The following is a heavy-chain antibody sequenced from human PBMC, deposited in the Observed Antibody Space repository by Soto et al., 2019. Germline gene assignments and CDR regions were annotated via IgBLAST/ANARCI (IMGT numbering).Heavy chain of an antibody. Sequence: QVQRQESGPGLVKPSQTLSLTCTVSGGSISSGDYYWSWIRQPPGKGLEWIGYIYYSGSTYYNPSLKSRVTISVDTSKNQFSLKLSSVTAADTAVYYCARRISYDSSGYYFGMAFDIWGQGTMVTVSS. CDR1: GGSISSGDYY. CDR3: ARRISYDSSGYYFGMAFDI. D-gene: IGHD3-22*01. CDR2: IYYSGST. J-gene: IGHJ3*02. V-gene: IGHV4-30-4*01.